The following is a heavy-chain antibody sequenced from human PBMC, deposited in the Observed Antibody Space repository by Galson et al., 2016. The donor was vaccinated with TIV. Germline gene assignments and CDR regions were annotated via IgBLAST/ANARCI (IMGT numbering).Heavy chain of an antibody. J-gene: IGHJ3*01. CDR3: TRGIAARPAIAVDAFDV. V-gene: IGHV4-59*01. Sequence: ETLSLTCTVSGGSISSYSWSWIRQPPGKGLEWIGYIYYSGSVNYDPSLRSRLTISVDTSKNQFSLRLYSVTAADTAIYYCTRGIAARPAIAVDAFDVWGPGTMVAVSS. CDR1: GGSISSYS. CDR2: IYYSGSV. D-gene: IGHD6-6*01.